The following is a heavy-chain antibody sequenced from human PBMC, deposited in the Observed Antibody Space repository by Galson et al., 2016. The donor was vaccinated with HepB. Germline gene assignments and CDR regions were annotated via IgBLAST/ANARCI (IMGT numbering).Heavy chain of an antibody. V-gene: IGHV3-48*02. CDR2: ISSSSSTI. D-gene: IGHD2-15*01. J-gene: IGHJ4*02. CDR1: GFTFSSYS. Sequence: SLRLSCAASGFTFSSYSMNWVRQAPGKGLEWVSYISSSSSTIYYADSVKGRFTISRDNAKNSLYLQMNSLRDEDMAVYYCATSYCSGSSYYYFDYWGQGTLVTVSS. CDR3: ATSYCSGSSYYYFDY.